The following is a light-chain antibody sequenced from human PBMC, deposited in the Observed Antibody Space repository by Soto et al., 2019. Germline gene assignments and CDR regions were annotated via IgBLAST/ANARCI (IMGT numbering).Light chain of an antibody. CDR1: SSDVGGYYY. Sequence: QSVLTQPASVSGSPGQSITISCTGTSSDVGGYYYVSWYQHHPGQAPKLMIYQVTNRPSGVSDRFSGSKSGNTASLTISGLQPEDEAHYYCTSDTSSSTFYVFGTGTKVTVL. CDR2: QVT. J-gene: IGLJ1*01. V-gene: IGLV2-14*01. CDR3: TSDTSSSTFYV.